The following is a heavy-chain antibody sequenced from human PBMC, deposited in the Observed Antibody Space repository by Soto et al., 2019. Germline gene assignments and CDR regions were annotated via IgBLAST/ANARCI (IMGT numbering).Heavy chain of an antibody. CDR2: IYYSGST. Sequence: SETLSLTCTVSGSSISSSSYYWGWIRQPPGKGLEWIGSIYYSGSTYYNPSLKSRVTIPVDTSKNQFSLKLSSVTAADTAVYYCARPSSGYYYGRYYFDYWGQGTLVTVSS. D-gene: IGHD3-22*01. V-gene: IGHV4-39*01. CDR3: ARPSSGYYYGRYYFDY. J-gene: IGHJ4*02. CDR1: GSSISSSSYY.